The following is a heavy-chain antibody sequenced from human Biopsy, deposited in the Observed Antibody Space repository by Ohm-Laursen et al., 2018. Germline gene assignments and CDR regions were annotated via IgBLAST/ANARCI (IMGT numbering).Heavy chain of an antibody. V-gene: IGHV1-69*11. CDR2: IIPILRTI. J-gene: IGHJ4*02. D-gene: IGHD2-2*01. CDR3: AREAIGYQLPCDD. CDR1: TGTFNSYG. Sequence: SSVKVSCNAPTGTFNSYGIIWVRQAPGQGLEWMGRIIPILRTIAYAQTFLGRVTITADSPTSTVDMELTSLTSDDTAVYFCAREAIGYQLPCDDWGQGTLVTVSS.